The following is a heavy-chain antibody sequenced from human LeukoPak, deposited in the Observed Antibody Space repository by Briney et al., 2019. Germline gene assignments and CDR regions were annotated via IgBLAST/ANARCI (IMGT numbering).Heavy chain of an antibody. CDR1: GGSISSSSYY. J-gene: IGHJ5*02. CDR3: ASETGFRPKNWFDP. D-gene: IGHD3-9*01. CDR2: IYYSGNT. V-gene: IGHV4-39*01. Sequence: SETLSLTCTVSGGSISSSSYYWGWIRQPPGKGLEWIGSIYYSGNTYYNPFLKSRVTISVDTSKNQFSLKLSSVTAADTAVYYCASETGFRPKNWFDPWGQGTLVTVSS.